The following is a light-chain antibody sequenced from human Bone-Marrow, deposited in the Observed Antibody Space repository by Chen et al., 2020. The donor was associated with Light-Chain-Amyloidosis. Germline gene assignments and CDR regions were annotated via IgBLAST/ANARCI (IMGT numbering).Light chain of an antibody. CDR2: DDS. CDR1: NIASTS. V-gene: IGLV3-21*02. Sequence: SYVLTQPSSLSVAPGQTATIACGGNNIASTSVHWYQQTPGQAPLLVLYDDSDRPSGIPERLSGSNSGNTATLTISRVEAGDEADYYCQVWDRSSDRPVFGGGTKLTVL. J-gene: IGLJ3*02. CDR3: QVWDRSSDRPV.